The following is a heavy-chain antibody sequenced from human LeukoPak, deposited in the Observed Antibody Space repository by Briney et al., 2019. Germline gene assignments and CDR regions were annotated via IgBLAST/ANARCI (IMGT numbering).Heavy chain of an antibody. Sequence: GGSLRLSCAASGFTFSSYSMNWVRQAPGKGLEWVSSTSSSSSYIYYADSVKGRFTISRDNAKNSLYLQMNSLRAEDTAVYYCARDLPGIAAAGLFDYWGQGTLVTVSS. V-gene: IGHV3-21*01. CDR1: GFTFSSYS. CDR2: TSSSSSYI. CDR3: ARDLPGIAAAGLFDY. J-gene: IGHJ4*02. D-gene: IGHD6-13*01.